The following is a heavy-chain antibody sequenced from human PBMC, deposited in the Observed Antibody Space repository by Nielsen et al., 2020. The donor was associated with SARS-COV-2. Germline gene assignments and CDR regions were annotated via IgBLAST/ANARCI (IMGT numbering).Heavy chain of an antibody. CDR1: GGSMSTYY. J-gene: IGHJ5*02. Sequence: SETLSLTCTASGGSMSTYYWSWFRQPPGKGLEWIGYIYYNGNTNYNPSLKSRVTISVDTSKNQFSQKLDSVTAADTAVYYCARHYHDFWSGYLAASWFDPWGQGTPVTVSS. D-gene: IGHD3-3*01. V-gene: IGHV4-59*08. CDR2: IYYNGNT. CDR3: ARHYHDFWSGYLAASWFDP.